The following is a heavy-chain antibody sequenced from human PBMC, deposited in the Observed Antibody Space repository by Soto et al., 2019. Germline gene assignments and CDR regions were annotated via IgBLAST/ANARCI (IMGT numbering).Heavy chain of an antibody. J-gene: IGHJ6*03. CDR3: ARDQEPSTLYYDYYYMDV. CDR1: GYTFTSYY. Sequence: QVQLVQSGAEVKKPGASVTVSCTASGYTFTSYYIHWVRQAPGQGLEWMGIINPSGGSTSYAQKFQGRVTMTRDTSTSTVYMEVSGLRSEDTAVYYCARDQEPSTLYYDYYYMDVWGKGTPVTVSS. V-gene: IGHV1-46*03. CDR2: INPSGGST.